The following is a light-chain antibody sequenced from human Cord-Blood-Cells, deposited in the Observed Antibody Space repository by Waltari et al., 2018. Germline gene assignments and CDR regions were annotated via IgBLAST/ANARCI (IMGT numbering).Light chain of an antibody. CDR3: SSYTSSSTYV. J-gene: IGLJ1*01. Sequence: QSALTQPASVSGSPGQSITISCTGTSRDVGGYHYVSWYQPHPGKAPKPMIYDVSNRPSGVSTRFSGSKSGNTASLTISWLQAEDEADYYCSSYTSSSTYVFGTGTKVTVL. CDR1: SRDVGGYHY. V-gene: IGLV2-14*03. CDR2: DVS.